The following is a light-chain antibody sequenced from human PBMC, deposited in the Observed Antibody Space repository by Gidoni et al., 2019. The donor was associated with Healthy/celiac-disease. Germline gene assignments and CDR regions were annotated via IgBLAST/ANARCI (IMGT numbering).Light chain of an antibody. Sequence: EIVLTQSPATLSLSPGERATLSCRASQSVSSYLAWYQQKPGQAPRLLIYDASNRATGIPARFRGSGSGTYFTLPISRLEPEDFAVYYCQQRSNWPPIFTFGPGTKVDIK. V-gene: IGKV3-11*01. CDR1: QSVSSY. J-gene: IGKJ3*01. CDR2: DAS. CDR3: QQRSNWPPIFT.